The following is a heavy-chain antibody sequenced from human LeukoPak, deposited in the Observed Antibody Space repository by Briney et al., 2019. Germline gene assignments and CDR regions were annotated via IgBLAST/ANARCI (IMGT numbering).Heavy chain of an antibody. V-gene: IGHV3-74*01. CDR2: VKSDGSNP. D-gene: IGHD3-10*01. Sequence: PGGSLRLSCAASRFSLSNYWMHWVRQAPGGGLVWVSRVKSDGSNPSYADSVKGRFTISRDNAENMLYLQMNTLGAEDTAVYYCARDIVSGSGSLDYWGQGTLVTVSS. CDR1: RFSLSNYW. J-gene: IGHJ4*02. CDR3: ARDIVSGSGSLDY.